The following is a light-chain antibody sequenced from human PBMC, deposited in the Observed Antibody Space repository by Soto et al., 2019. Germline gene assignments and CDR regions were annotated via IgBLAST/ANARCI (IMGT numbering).Light chain of an antibody. CDR1: SSDVGGYNY. CDR3: CSYAGSYTV. J-gene: IGLJ7*01. Sequence: QSVLTQPRSVSGSPGQSVTISCTGTSSDVGGYNYVSWYQQHPGKAPKLMIYDVSKRPSGVPDRFSGSKSGNTASLTISGLQAEDEADYYFCSYAGSYTVFGGGTQLTVL. CDR2: DVS. V-gene: IGLV2-11*01.